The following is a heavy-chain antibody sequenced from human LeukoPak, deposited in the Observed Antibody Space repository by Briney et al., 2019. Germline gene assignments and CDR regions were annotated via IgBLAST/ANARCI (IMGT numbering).Heavy chain of an antibody. J-gene: IGHJ4*02. CDR3: ARQVGGNTFDY. V-gene: IGHV6-1*01. Sequence: SQTLSLTCAISGDSVSSNGAAWNWIRQFPSRGLEWLGRTYSRSKWYNDYAVSVKSRITINPDTSKNHFSLQLNSVTPEDTAVYYCARQVGGNTFDYWGQGTLVTVSS. CDR2: TYSRSKWYN. CDR1: GDSVSSNGAA. D-gene: IGHD1-26*01.